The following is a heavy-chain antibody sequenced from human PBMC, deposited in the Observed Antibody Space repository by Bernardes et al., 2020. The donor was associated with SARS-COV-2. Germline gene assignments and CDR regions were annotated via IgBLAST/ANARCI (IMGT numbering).Heavy chain of an antibody. CDR1: GGSISSYY. D-gene: IGHD3-3*01. V-gene: IGHV4-59*08. CDR3: ASSPYDFWGGRSGYYFDY. CDR2: IYYSGST. Sequence: SETLSLTCTVSGGSISSYYWSWIRQPPGKGLEWIGYIYYSGSTNYNPSLKSRVTISVDTSKNQFSLKLSSVTAADTAVYYCASSPYDFWGGRSGYYFDYWGQGTLVTVSS. J-gene: IGHJ4*02.